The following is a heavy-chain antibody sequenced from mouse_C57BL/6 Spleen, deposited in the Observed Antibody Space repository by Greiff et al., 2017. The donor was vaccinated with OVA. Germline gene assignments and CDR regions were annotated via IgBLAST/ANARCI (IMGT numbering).Heavy chain of an antibody. J-gene: IGHJ2*01. CDR1: EFTFSSYG. CDR3: ARRDYGYDEGFDY. V-gene: IGHV5-6*02. Sequence: EVKLVESGGDLVKPGGSLKLSCAASEFTFSSYGMSWVRQTPDKRLEWVATISSGGSYTYYPDSVKGRFTISRDNAKNTLYLQMSSLKSEDTAMYYCARRDYGYDEGFDYWGQGTTLTVSS. CDR2: ISSGGSYT. D-gene: IGHD2-2*01.